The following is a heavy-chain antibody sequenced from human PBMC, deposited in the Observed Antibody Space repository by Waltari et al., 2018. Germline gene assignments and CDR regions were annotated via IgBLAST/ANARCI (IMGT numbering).Heavy chain of an antibody. CDR2: IYRSETP. CDR1: GYSISRGYY. CDR3: ARGYGYYYYMDV. J-gene: IGHJ6*03. D-gene: IGHD5-12*01. Sequence: QVQLQESGPGLVKPSETLSLTCAVSGYSISRGYYWGWIRQPPGNGLEWIGSIYRSETPFYNPSLKSRVTMLLDPSKNQFSLNLSSVSAADTAVYYCARGYGYYYYMDVWGKGTTVTVSS. V-gene: IGHV4-38-2*01.